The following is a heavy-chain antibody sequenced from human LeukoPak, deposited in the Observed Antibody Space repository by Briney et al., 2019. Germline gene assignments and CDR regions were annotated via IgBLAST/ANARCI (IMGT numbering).Heavy chain of an antibody. CDR1: GYTFTSYA. V-gene: IGHV1-3*01. CDR3: ARGGNTYGDYAYYYYYGMDV. D-gene: IGHD4-17*01. CDR2: INAGNGNT. Sequence: ASVKVSCKASGYTFTSYAMHWVRQAPGQRLEWMGWINAGNGNTKYSQKFQGRVTMTRNTSISTAYMELSSLRSEDTAVYYCARGGNTYGDYAYYYYYGMDVWGQGTTVTVSS. J-gene: IGHJ6*02.